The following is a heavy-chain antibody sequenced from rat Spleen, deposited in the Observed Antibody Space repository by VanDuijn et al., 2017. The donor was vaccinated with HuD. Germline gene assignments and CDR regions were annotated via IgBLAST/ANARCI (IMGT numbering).Heavy chain of an antibody. D-gene: IGHD5-1*01. CDR3: ARESTWERYFDY. Sequence: EVQLVESGGGLVQPGRSLKLSCAASGFTFSDYNMAWVRQSPKKGLEWVATIIYDGSRTHYAETVKGRFTVSRDNAKNTVDMQLSSLRSEDTAMYFCARESTWERYFDYWGQGVMVTVSS. CDR2: IIYDGSRT. CDR1: GFTFSDYN. J-gene: IGHJ2*01. V-gene: IGHV5-7*01.